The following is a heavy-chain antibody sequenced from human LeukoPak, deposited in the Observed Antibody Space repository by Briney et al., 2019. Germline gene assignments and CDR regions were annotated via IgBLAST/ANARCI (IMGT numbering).Heavy chain of an antibody. CDR1: GFTFSSYG. CDR2: ISYDGSNK. D-gene: IGHD3-16*01. J-gene: IGHJ6*02. V-gene: IGHV3-30*03. Sequence: GGSLRLSCAASGFTFSSYGMHWVRQAPGKGLEWVAVISYDGSNKYYADSVKGRFTISRDNSKNTLYLQMNSLRAEDTAVYYCAGGGGLDVWGQGATVTVSS. CDR3: AGGGGLDV.